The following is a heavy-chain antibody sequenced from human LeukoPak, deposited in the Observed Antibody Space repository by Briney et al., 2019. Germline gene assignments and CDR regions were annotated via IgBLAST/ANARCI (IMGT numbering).Heavy chain of an antibody. CDR1: GYTFTSYG. D-gene: IGHD3-10*01. CDR2: ISAYNGNT. Sequence: ASVKVSCKASGYTFTSYGISWVRQAPGQGLEWMGWISAYNGNTNYAQKFQGWVTMTRDTSISTAYMELSRLRSDDTAVYYCARGLGGSGSPDFDYWGQGTLVTVSS. V-gene: IGHV1-18*01. J-gene: IGHJ4*02. CDR3: ARGLGGSGSPDFDY.